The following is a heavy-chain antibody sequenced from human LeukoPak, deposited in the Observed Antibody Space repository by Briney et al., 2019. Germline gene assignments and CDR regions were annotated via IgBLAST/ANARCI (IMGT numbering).Heavy chain of an antibody. CDR3: ASGMSSSWGYYYYYYMDV. Sequence: PGGSLRLSCAASGFTFSSYWMHWVRQAPGKGLVWVSRINTDGSSTSYADSVKGRFTISRDNAKNTLYLQMNSLRAEDTAVYYCASGMSSSWGYYYYYYMDVWGKGTTVTVSS. V-gene: IGHV3-74*01. CDR2: INTDGSST. CDR1: GFTFSSYW. J-gene: IGHJ6*03. D-gene: IGHD6-13*01.